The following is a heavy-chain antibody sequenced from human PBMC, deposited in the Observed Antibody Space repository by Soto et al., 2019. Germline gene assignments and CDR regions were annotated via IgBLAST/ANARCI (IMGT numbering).Heavy chain of an antibody. J-gene: IGHJ4*02. CDR1: GYSFTSYW. D-gene: IGHD1-26*01. CDR3: VCIVGATTVDY. V-gene: IGHV5-10-1*01. Sequence: PGESLKLSCKGSGYSFTSYWISWVRQMPGKGLEWMGRIDPSDSYTNYSPSFQGHVTISADKSISTAYLQWSSLKASDTAMYYCVCIVGATTVDYWGQGTLVTVSS. CDR2: IDPSDSYT.